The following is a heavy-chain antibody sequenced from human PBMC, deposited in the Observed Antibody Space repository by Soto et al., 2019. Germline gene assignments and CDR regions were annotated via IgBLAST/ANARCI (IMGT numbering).Heavy chain of an antibody. D-gene: IGHD3-22*01. CDR1: GGSISSGGYY. J-gene: IGHJ5*02. V-gene: IGHV4-31*03. CDR2: IHYSGST. CDR3: ARDYFGSSGNWFDA. Sequence: QVQLQESGPGLVKPSQTLSLTCTVSGGSISSGGYYWSWIRQHPGKGLEWIGYIHYSGSTYYNPSLKSRVTVSVDTSKNQFSLKLSSVTAADTAVYYCARDYFGSSGNWFDAWGQGTLVTVSS.